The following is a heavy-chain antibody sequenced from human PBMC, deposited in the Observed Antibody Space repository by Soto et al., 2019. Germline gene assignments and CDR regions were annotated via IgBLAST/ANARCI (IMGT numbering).Heavy chain of an antibody. V-gene: IGHV4-61*08. CDR3: ARVMTNYGDSEYFQP. CDR1: GGSISSGGYY. CDR2: VFSSGRT. J-gene: IGHJ1*01. Sequence: PSETLSLTCTVSGGSISSGGYYWSWIRQHPGKGLEWIGHVFSSGRTNYNPSLKSRVTISVDTSKNQFSLKLSSVTAADTAVYYCARVMTNYGDSEYFQPWGQGTLVTVSS. D-gene: IGHD1-7*01.